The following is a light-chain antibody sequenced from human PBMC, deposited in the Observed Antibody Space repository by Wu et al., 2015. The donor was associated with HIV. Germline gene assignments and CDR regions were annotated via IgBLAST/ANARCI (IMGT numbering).Light chain of an antibody. CDR3: QQGRNWPLT. Sequence: EIVLTQSPDTLSLSPGERVTLSCRASQRISTSLAWYQQKPGQPPRLLIYDASNRATGIPARFSGSGSGTDFSLTISSLEPEDFAVYYCQQGRNWPLTFGQGTRLEIK. J-gene: IGKJ5*01. CDR2: DAS. CDR1: QRISTS. V-gene: IGKV3-11*01.